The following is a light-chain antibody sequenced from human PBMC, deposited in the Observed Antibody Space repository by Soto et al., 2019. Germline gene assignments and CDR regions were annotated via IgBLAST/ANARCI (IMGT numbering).Light chain of an antibody. CDR3: SSYTSSSTYV. CDR2: EVS. CDR1: SSDVGGYNY. Sequence: QSALTQPASVSGSPGQSITISCTGTSSDVGGYNYVSWYQQHPGKAPKLMIYEVSNRPSGVSNRFSGSKSGNKASLTISGLQAEDEGEYYCSSYTSSSTYVFGTGTKLTVL. J-gene: IGLJ1*01. V-gene: IGLV2-14*01.